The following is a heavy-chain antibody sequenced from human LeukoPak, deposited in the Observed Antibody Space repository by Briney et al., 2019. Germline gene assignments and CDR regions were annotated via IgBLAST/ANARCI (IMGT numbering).Heavy chain of an antibody. J-gene: IGHJ4*02. CDR1: GFTFSSYA. CDR3: AKGTYCGGDCYSFDY. Sequence: PGRSLRLSCAASGFTFSSYAMHWVRQAPGKGLEWVAVISHDGSNKYYADSVKGRFTISRDNSKNTLYLQMNSLRAEDTAVYYCAKGTYCGGDCYSFDYWGQGTLVTVSS. CDR2: ISHDGSNK. D-gene: IGHD2-21*01. V-gene: IGHV3-30-3*01.